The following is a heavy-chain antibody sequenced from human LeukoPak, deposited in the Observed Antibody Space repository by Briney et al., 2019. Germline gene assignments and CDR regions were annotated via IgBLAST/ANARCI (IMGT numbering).Heavy chain of an antibody. CDR2: ISCDGSNK. Sequence: GRSLRLSCAASGFTFSSYAMHWVRQAPGKGLEWVAVISCDGSNKYYADSVKGRFTISRDNSKNTLYLQMNSLRAEDTAVYYCARDFLVGAVGSLETIFDYWGQGTLVTVSS. CDR1: GFTFSSYA. CDR3: ARDFLVGAVGSLETIFDY. J-gene: IGHJ4*02. V-gene: IGHV3-30*04. D-gene: IGHD1-26*01.